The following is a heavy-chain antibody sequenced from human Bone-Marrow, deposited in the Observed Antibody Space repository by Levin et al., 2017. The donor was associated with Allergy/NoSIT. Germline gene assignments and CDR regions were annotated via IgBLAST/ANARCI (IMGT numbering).Heavy chain of an antibody. D-gene: IGHD3-22*01. Sequence: SETLSLTCTVSGGSISSGDYYWSWIRQPPGKGLEWIGYIYYSGSTYYNPSLKSRVTISVDTSKNQFSLKLSSVTAADTAVYYCARGLAYDSSVVNWFDPWGQGTLVTVSS. J-gene: IGHJ5*02. CDR3: ARGLAYDSSVVNWFDP. CDR2: IYYSGST. V-gene: IGHV4-30-4*01. CDR1: GGSISSGDYY.